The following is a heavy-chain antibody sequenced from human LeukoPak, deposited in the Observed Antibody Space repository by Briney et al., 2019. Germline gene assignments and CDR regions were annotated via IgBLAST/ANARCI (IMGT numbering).Heavy chain of an antibody. CDR2: MNPNSGNT. D-gene: IGHD6-6*01. CDR3: ARGMISSAYSSSSVVDY. J-gene: IGHJ4*02. Sequence: ASVTVSFKASGYTFTSYDINWVRQATGQGLEWMGWMNPNSGNTGYAQKFQGRAPITRNTSISTAYMELSSLRSEDTAVYYCARGMISSAYSSSSVVDYWGPGTLVTVSS. V-gene: IGHV1-8*03. CDR1: GYTFTSYD.